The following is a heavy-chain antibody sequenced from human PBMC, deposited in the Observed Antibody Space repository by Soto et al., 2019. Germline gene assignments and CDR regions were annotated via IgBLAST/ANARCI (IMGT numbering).Heavy chain of an antibody. CDR3: ARAGSYCSGGSCYSVHNDAFDI. J-gene: IGHJ3*02. D-gene: IGHD2-15*01. V-gene: IGHV3-7*01. CDR2: IKQDGSEK. CDR1: GFTFSSYW. Sequence: GGSLRLSCAASGFTFSSYWMSWVRQAPGKGLEWVANIKQDGSEKYYVDSVKGRFTISRDNAKNSLYLQMNSLRAEDTAVYYCARAGSYCSGGSCYSVHNDAFDIWGQGTMVTVSS.